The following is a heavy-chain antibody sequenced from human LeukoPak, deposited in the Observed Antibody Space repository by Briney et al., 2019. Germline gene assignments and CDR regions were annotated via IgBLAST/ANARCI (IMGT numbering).Heavy chain of an antibody. CDR1: GFSLSTSGVG. CDR2: IYWDDDK. Sequence: ESGPTLVKPTQTLTLTRTFSGFSLSTSGVGVGWIRQPPGKALEWLALIYWDDDKRYSPSLKSRLTITKDTSKNQVVLTMTNMDPVDTATYYCAHRRPYCSGGSCYGWFDPWGQGTLVTVSS. V-gene: IGHV2-5*02. CDR3: AHRRPYCSGGSCYGWFDP. D-gene: IGHD2-15*01. J-gene: IGHJ5*02.